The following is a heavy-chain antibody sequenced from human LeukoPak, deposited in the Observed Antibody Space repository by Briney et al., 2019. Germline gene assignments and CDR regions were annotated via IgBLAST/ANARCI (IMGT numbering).Heavy chain of an antibody. D-gene: IGHD5-12*01. J-gene: IGHJ4*02. CDR2: ISSSGSTI. V-gene: IGHV3-11*04. CDR3: ARDPATIEAYFDY. Sequence: GGSLRLSCAASGFTFSDYYMSWIRQAPGKGLEWVSYISSSGSTIYYADSVKGRFTISRDNAKNSLYLQMNSLRAEDTAVYYCARDPATIEAYFDYWGQGTLVTVSS. CDR1: GFTFSDYY.